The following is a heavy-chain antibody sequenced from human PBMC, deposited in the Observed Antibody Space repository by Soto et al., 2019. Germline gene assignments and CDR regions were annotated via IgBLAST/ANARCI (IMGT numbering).Heavy chain of an antibody. D-gene: IGHD2-2*01. CDR3: ARYIPGVRYYGMDV. CDR2: ISGSGART. CDR1: GVTFSSYA. J-gene: IGHJ6*02. Sequence: PGGSLRLSCAASGVTFSSYAMSWVRQAPGKGLEWVSAISGSGARTYYADSVKGRFTISRDNSGNTLFLEMYSLRAEDTAVYYCARYIPGVRYYGMDVWGQGTTVTVSS. V-gene: IGHV3-23*01.